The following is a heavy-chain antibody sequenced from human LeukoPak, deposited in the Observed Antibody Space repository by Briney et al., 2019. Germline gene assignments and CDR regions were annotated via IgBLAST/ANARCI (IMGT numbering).Heavy chain of an antibody. J-gene: IGHJ4*02. CDR1: GFTFSSYG. Sequence: AGRSLRLSCAASGFTFSSYGMHWVRQAPGKGLEWVAVISYDGSNKYYADSVEGRFTISRDNSKNTLYLQMNSLRAEDTAVYYCAKERSHLINYFDYWGQGTLVTVSS. CDR2: ISYDGSNK. V-gene: IGHV3-30*18. CDR3: AKERSHLINYFDY. D-gene: IGHD3-16*01.